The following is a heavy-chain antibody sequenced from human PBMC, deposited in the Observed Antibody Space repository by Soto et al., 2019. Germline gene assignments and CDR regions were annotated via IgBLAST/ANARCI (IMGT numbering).Heavy chain of an antibody. CDR3: ASVNYYDSSGYYYGALEY. Sequence: GESLKISCQGSGYSFTSYWITWVRQMPGKGLEWMGKIDPRDSYTNYSPSLQGHVTISVDKSISTAYLQWSSLKASDTAMYYCASVNYYDSSGYYYGALEYWGQGTLVTVSS. J-gene: IGHJ4*02. V-gene: IGHV5-10-1*01. CDR2: IDPRDSYT. CDR1: GYSFTSYW. D-gene: IGHD3-22*01.